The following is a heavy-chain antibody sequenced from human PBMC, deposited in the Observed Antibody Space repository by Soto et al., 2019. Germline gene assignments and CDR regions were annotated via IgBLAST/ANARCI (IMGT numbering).Heavy chain of an antibody. CDR1: GGTFSSYA. D-gene: IGHD5-18*01. CDR2: IIPIFGTA. CDR3: ARKVDTAMEDDNWFDP. Sequence: QVQLVQSGAEVKKPGSSVKVSCKASGGTFSSYAISWVRQAPGQGLEWMGGIIPIFGTANYAQKFQGRVTITAHESTSTDYMELSSLRSEDTAVYYCARKVDTAMEDDNWFDPWGQGTLDTVSS. V-gene: IGHV1-69*01. J-gene: IGHJ5*02.